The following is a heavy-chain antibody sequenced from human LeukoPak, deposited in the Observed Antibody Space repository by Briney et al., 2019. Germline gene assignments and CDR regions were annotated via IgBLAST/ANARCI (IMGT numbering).Heavy chain of an antibody. J-gene: IGHJ4*02. Sequence: SVKVSCKASGGTFSSYAISWVRQAPGQGLERMGRIIPIFGTANYAQKFQGRVTITTDESTSTAYMELSSLRSEDTAVYYCATRPVGVGADIDYWGQGTLVTVSS. CDR3: ATRPVGVGADIDY. V-gene: IGHV1-69*05. D-gene: IGHD1-26*01. CDR1: GGTFSSYA. CDR2: IIPIFGTA.